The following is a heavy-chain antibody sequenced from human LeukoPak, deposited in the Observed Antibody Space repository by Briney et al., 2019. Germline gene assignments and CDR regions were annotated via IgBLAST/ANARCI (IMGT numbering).Heavy chain of an antibody. CDR1: GGSISSGDYY. Sequence: PSETLSLTCTVSGGSISSGDYYWSWIRQPPGKGLEWIGYIYYSGSTYYNSSLKSRVTISVDTSKNQFSLKLSSVTAADTAVYYCARVTTHYYYYYMDVWGKGTTVTVSS. CDR2: IYYSGST. J-gene: IGHJ6*03. D-gene: IGHD4-11*01. V-gene: IGHV4-30-4*08. CDR3: ARVTTHYYYYYMDV.